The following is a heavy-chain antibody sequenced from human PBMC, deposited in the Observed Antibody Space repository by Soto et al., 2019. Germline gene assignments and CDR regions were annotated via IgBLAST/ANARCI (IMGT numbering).Heavy chain of an antibody. CDR1: GYTFTGYY. CDR2: INPNSGGT. V-gene: IGHV1-2*02. D-gene: IGHD6-13*01. CDR3: ARGGTWYSSSWYVFDY. Sequence: SVKVSCQASGYTFTGYYMHWVRQAPVQGLEWMGWINPNSGGTNYAQKFQGRVTMTRDTSISTAYMELSRLRSDDTAVYYCARGGTWYSSSWYVFDYWGQGTLVTVSS. J-gene: IGHJ4*02.